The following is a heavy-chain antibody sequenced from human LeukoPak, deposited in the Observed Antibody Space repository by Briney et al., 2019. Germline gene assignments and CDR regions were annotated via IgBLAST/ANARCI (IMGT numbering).Heavy chain of an antibody. CDR2: LSSSGGTI. V-gene: IGHV3-48*03. Sequence: GGSLRLSCAASGFTFTDYEMNWVRQAPGKGLEWVSYLSSSGGTIIYADSVQGRFTISRDNAKNSLYLQMNSLRAEDTAVYYCARDKSRVGGTTSPNAFDIWGQGTKVTVSS. D-gene: IGHD1-26*01. J-gene: IGHJ3*02. CDR3: ARDKSRVGGTTSPNAFDI. CDR1: GFTFTDYE.